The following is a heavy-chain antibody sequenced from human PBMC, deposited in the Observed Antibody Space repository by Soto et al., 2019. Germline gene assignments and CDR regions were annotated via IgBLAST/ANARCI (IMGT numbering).Heavy chain of an antibody. V-gene: IGHV1-18*01. J-gene: IGHJ6*02. Sequence: ASVKVSCKASGYTFTKYGINWVRQAPGQGLEWMGWISADSGNTNYAQKLQDRVTITRDTSTSTAYMELRSLRSDDTAVYYCARRARSSGWYRCPGSRDYSCYYGLDVWGQGTPVTVSS. CDR1: GYTFTKYG. CDR3: ARRARSSGWYRCPGSRDYSCYYGLDV. CDR2: ISADSGNT. D-gene: IGHD6-19*01.